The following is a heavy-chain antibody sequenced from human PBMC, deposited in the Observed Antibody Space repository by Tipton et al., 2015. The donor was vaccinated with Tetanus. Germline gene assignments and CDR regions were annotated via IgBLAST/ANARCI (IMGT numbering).Heavy chain of an antibody. CDR2: ISSSSSYI. CDR3: ARGGPDIVVVPAADFDY. V-gene: IGHV3-21*01. Sequence: SLRLSCAASGFTFSSYSMNWVRQAPGKGLEWVSSISSSSSYIYYADSVKGRFTISRDNAKNSLYLQMNSLRAEDTAVYYCARGGPDIVVVPAADFDYWGQGTLVTVSS. J-gene: IGHJ4*02. D-gene: IGHD2-2*01. CDR1: GFTFSSYS.